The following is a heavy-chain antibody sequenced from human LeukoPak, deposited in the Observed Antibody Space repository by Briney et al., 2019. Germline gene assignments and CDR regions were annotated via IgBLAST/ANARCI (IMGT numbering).Heavy chain of an antibody. Sequence: ASVKVSCKASGYTFTSNYIHWVRQAPGQGLEWMGLINPSGGSTNYAQKFQGRVTMTRDTSTSTLYMELSSLRSEDTAVYYCARGPRITMARGGQWYYYMDVWGKGTTVTISS. V-gene: IGHV1-46*01. CDR1: GYTFTSNY. D-gene: IGHD3-10*01. CDR3: ARGPRITMARGGQWYYYMDV. CDR2: INPSGGST. J-gene: IGHJ6*03.